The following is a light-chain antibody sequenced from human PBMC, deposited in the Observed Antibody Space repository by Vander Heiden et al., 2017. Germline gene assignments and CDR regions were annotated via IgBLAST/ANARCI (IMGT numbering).Light chain of an antibody. J-gene: IGKJ4*01. Sequence: DIVMTQSPDSLAVSLGERATVNCKSSQSLLYISNNKNYLAWYQQKPGQPPKWLIYWASTRESGVPDRFSGSGSGTDFTLTISSLQAEDVAVYYCQQYRSTPPTFGGGTKVEIK. V-gene: IGKV4-1*01. CDR2: WAS. CDR3: QQYRSTPPT. CDR1: QSLLYISNNKNY.